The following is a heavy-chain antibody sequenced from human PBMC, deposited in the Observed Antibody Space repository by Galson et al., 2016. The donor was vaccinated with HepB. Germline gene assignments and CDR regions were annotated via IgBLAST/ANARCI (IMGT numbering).Heavy chain of an antibody. CDR2: ISRSGDST. J-gene: IGHJ6*04. V-gene: IGHV3-23*01. Sequence: SLRLSCAASGFTFRNYGMTWVRQAPGKGLEVVSSISRSGDSTDYADSVKGRFTISGDNSKNTQPLQMNSLTADDTAIYYCVQGSTAPAVWGKGTTVTVSS. CDR3: VQGSTAPAV. CDR1: GFTFRNYG. D-gene: IGHD2-2*01.